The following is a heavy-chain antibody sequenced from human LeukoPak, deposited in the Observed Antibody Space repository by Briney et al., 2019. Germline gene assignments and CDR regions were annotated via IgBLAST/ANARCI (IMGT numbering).Heavy chain of an antibody. J-gene: IGHJ4*02. D-gene: IGHD3-22*01. V-gene: IGHV4-39*01. CDR1: VGSISSSSYY. CDR3: ERHGVSSGYVSAVDY. Sequence: SETLSLTCTVSVGSISSSSYYWGWIRQPPGKGLEWIGSIYYSGSTYYNPSLKSRVTISVDTSKNQFTLKLSSVTAADTAVYYCERHGVSSGYVSAVDYWGQGTLVTVSS. CDR2: IYYSGST.